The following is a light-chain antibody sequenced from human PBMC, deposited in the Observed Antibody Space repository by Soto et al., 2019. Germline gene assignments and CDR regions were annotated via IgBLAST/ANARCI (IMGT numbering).Light chain of an antibody. V-gene: IGLV1-44*01. Sequence: QSVLTQPPSASGTPGQRVTISCSGSSSNIGSNTVNWYQQLPVTAPKLVIYSNNQRPSGVPDRFSGSKSGTSASLAISGPRLKDGADYYCVAWDNSFKVYVLFGGGTK. CDR1: SSNIGSNT. J-gene: IGLJ2*01. CDR3: VAWDNSFKVYVL. CDR2: SNN.